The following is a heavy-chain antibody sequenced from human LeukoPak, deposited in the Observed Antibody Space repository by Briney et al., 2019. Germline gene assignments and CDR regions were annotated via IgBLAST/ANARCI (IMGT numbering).Heavy chain of an antibody. V-gene: IGHV4-39*07. D-gene: IGHD6-13*01. CDR3: ARRGSSRRWFDP. Sequence: PSETLSLTRTVSGGSISSSSYYWGWIRQPPGKGLEWIGSIYYSGSTYYNPSLKSRVTISVDTSKNQFSLKLSSVTAADTAVYYCARRGSSRRWFDPWGQGTLVTVSS. J-gene: IGHJ5*02. CDR2: IYYSGST. CDR1: GGSISSSSYY.